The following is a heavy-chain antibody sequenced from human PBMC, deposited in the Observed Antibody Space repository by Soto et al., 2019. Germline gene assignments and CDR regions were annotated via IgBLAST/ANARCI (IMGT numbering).Heavy chain of an antibody. J-gene: IGHJ4*02. D-gene: IGHD1-26*01. CDR2: TSSTGGTS. Sequence: PGGSLRLSCAASGFTFSFFTMSWVRQAPGKGLEWVSGTSSTGGTSSYADSVKGRFTISRDNTKNTLYLQMSSLRAEDTAVYYCAKDRVGGTYPYYFDYWGQGSVVTVSS. V-gene: IGHV3-23*01. CDR3: AKDRVGGTYPYYFDY. CDR1: GFTFSFFT.